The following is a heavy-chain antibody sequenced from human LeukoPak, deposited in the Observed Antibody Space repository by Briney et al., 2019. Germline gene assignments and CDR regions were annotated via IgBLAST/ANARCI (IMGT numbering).Heavy chain of an antibody. D-gene: IGHD2-15*01. J-gene: IGHJ6*02. CDR3: ARQYCSGGSCYSGYYYYGMDV. CDR1: GFTFSSYW. Sequence: GGSLRLSCAASGFTFSSYWMHWVRQAPGKGLEWVSSISSSSSYIYYADSVKGRFTISRDNAKNSLYLQMNSLRAEDTAVYYCARQYCSGGSCYSGYYYYGMDVWGQGTTVTVSS. CDR2: ISSSSSYI. V-gene: IGHV3-21*01.